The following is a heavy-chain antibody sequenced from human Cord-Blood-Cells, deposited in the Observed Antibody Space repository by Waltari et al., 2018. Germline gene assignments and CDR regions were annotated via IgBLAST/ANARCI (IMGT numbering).Heavy chain of an antibody. CDR3: AGDRVVGATMGGGVDY. Sequence: QVQLVQSGAEVKKPGASVKVSCKASGYTFTSYAMHWVRQAPGQRLEWMGWINAGNGNTKYSQKFQGRVTITRDTSASTAYMELSSLRSEDTAVYYCAGDRVVGATMGGGVDYWGQGTLVTVSS. CDR1: GYTFTSYA. CDR2: INAGNGNT. J-gene: IGHJ4*02. V-gene: IGHV1-3*01. D-gene: IGHD1-26*01.